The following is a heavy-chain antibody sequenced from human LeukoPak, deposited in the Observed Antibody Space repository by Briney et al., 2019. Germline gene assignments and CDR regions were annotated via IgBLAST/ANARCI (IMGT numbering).Heavy chain of an antibody. J-gene: IGHJ4*02. CDR3: ARGRRWLPQRGLVESFDY. CDR1: GFIFSTYW. CDR2: INQEGREK. Sequence: GGSLRLSCAASGFIFSTYWMNWVRQAPGKGLEWVASINQEGREKYYVDSVKGRFTISRDNAKNSLFVELNTLRGEDTAVYYCARGRRWLPQRGLVESFDYWGQGTLVTVSS. D-gene: IGHD4-17*01. V-gene: IGHV3-7*01.